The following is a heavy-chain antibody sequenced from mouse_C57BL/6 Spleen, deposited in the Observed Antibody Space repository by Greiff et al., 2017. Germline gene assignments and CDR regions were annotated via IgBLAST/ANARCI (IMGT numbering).Heavy chain of an antibody. J-gene: IGHJ1*03. D-gene: IGHD4-1*02. CDR2: ISYDGSN. CDR3: AQLGRVPYWYFDV. V-gene: IGHV3-6*01. Sequence: EVQLVESGPGLVKPSQSLSLTCSVTGYSITSGYYWNWIRQFPGNKLEWMGYISYDGSNNYNPSLKNRISITRDTSKNQFFLKLNSVTTEDTATYYCAQLGRVPYWYFDVWGTGTTVTVSS. CDR1: GYSITSGYY.